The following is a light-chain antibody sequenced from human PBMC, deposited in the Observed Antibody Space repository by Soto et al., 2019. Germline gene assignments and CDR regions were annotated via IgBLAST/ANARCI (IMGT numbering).Light chain of an antibody. V-gene: IGKV3-20*01. CDR2: VAS. CDR3: QQSGT. J-gene: IGKJ3*01. CDR1: QSVRSSY. Sequence: EIVLTQSPGTLSLSPGERATLSCRASQSVRSSYLAWYQQKPGQAPRLLIYVASSRATGIPDRFSGSGSGTDFTLTISRLEPEDFAVYYCQQSGTFGPGTKVDIK.